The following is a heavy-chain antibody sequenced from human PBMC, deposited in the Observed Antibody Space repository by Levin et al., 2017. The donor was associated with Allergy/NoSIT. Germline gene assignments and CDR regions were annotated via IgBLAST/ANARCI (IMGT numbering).Heavy chain of an antibody. CDR1: GFTFSSYW. V-gene: IGHV3-74*01. Sequence: PGGSLRLSCAASGFTFSSYWMHWVRQAPGTGLVWVSRINSYWSSTSYADSVKGRFTISRDNAKNTLYLQMNSLRAEDTAVYYCARVNRGGYDSSGYYWGSSGHYFDYWGQGTLVTVSS. D-gene: IGHD3-22*01. J-gene: IGHJ4*02. CDR2: INSYWSST. CDR3: ARVNRGGYDSSGYYWGSSGHYFDY.